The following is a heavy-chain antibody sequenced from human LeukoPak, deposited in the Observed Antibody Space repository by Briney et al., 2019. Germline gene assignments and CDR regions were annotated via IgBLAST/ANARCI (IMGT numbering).Heavy chain of an antibody. CDR1: GFTISGSA. J-gene: IGHJ4*02. CDR3: TSAPLSTGT. V-gene: IGHV3-73*01. Sequence: GGSLRLSCAASGFTISGSAMHWVRQASGKGLEWVGRIRSKANSYATAYAASVKGRFTISRDDSKNTAYLQMNSLKTEDTAVYYCTSAPLSTGTWGQGTLVTVSS. D-gene: IGHD1-1*01. CDR2: IRSKANSYAT.